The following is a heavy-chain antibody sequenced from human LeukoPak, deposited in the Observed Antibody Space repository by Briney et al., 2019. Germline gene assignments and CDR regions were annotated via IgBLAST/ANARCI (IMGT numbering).Heavy chain of an antibody. V-gene: IGHV3-33*01. CDR1: GFAFSSYG. CDR2: IWYDGSNK. D-gene: IGHD3-10*01. J-gene: IGHJ4*02. Sequence: GGSLRLSCAASGFAFSSYGMHWVRRAPGKGLEWVAVIWYDGSNKYYADSVKGRFTISRDNSKNTMYLQMNSLRAEDTAVYYCARDGSGSYSRFENWGQGTLVTVSS. CDR3: ARDGSGSYSRFEN.